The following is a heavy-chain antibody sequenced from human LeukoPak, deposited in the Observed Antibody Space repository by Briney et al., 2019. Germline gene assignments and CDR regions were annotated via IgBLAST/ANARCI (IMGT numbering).Heavy chain of an antibody. J-gene: IGHJ3*02. CDR1: GYTFTSYG. Sequence: ASVKVSCKASGYTFTSYGISWVRQAPGQGLEWMGWISAYNGNTNYAQKLQGRVTMTTDTSTSTAYMELRSLRSDDTAVYYCARDVTGSGWLSGRHDAFDIWGQGTMVTVSS. CDR3: ARDVTGSGWLSGRHDAFDI. D-gene: IGHD6-19*01. CDR2: ISAYNGNT. V-gene: IGHV1-18*01.